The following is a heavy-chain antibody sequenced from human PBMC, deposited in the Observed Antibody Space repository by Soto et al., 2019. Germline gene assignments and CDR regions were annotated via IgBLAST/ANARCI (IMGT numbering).Heavy chain of an antibody. CDR2: INAGNGNT. V-gene: IGHV1-3*05. D-gene: IGHD6-13*01. CDR1: GYTFTSYA. CDR3: AWAPGGPGIAEY. Sequence: QVQLVQSGAEEKKPGASVKVSCKASGYTFTSYAMHWVRQAPGQRLEWMGWINAGNGNTKYSQKFQGRVTITRDTSASTAYMEVSSLRSEDTAVYYCAWAPGGPGIAEYWGQGTMVTGSS. J-gene: IGHJ4*02.